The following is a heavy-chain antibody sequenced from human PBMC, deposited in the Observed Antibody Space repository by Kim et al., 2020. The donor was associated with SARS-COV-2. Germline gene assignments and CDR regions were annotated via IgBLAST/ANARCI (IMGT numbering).Heavy chain of an antibody. Sequence: ASVKVSCKASGYTFTGYYMHWVRQAPGQGLEWMGWINPNSGGTNYAQKFQGRVTMTRDTSISTAYMELSRLRSDDTAVYYCARARGEWWIRVYYYYGMDVWGQGTTVTVSS. CDR2: INPNSGGT. V-gene: IGHV1-2*02. D-gene: IGHD5-18*01. J-gene: IGHJ6*02. CDR1: GYTFTGYY. CDR3: ARARGEWWIRVYYYYGMDV.